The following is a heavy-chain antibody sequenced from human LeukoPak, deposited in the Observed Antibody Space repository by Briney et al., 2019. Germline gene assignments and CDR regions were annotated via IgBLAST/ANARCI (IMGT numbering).Heavy chain of an antibody. CDR3: VKVRGGSGSYYDDWFDP. J-gene: IGHJ5*02. CDR1: GFTFSSYE. D-gene: IGHD3-10*01. V-gene: IGHV3-48*03. Sequence: GSLRLSCAASGFTFSSYEMNWVRQAPGKGLEWVSYISSSGSTIYYADSVKGRFTISRDNAKNSLYLQMNSLRAEDTAVYYCVKVRGGSGSYYDDWFDPWGQGTLVTVSS. CDR2: ISSSGSTI.